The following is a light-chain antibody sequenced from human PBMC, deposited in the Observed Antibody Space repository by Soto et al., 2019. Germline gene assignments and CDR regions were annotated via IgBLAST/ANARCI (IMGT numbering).Light chain of an antibody. V-gene: IGLV1-51*02. CDR1: SSNIGNNY. Sequence: QAVVTQPPSVSAAPGQQVTISCSGSSSNIGNNYVSWYQQLPGTAPKLLIYENNMRPSGIPDRFSGSKSGTSATLGITGLQTGDEADYYCGTWDSSLSAYVFGTGTKLTVL. CDR2: ENN. J-gene: IGLJ1*01. CDR3: GTWDSSLSAYV.